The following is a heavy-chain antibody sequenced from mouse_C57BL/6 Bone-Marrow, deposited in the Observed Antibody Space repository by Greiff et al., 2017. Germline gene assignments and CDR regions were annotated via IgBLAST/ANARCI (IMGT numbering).Heavy chain of an antibody. CDR1: GYTFTSYW. J-gene: IGHJ1*03. D-gene: IGHD2-5*01. V-gene: IGHV1-52*01. Sequence: QVQLQQPGAELVRPGSSVKLSCKASGYTFTSYWMHWVKQRPIQGLEWIGNIDPSDSETPYNQKFKDKATLTVDKSSSTAYMQLSSLTSEDSAVYYCASYYSNYNWYFDVWGTGTTVTVSS. CDR3: ASYYSNYNWYFDV. CDR2: IDPSDSET.